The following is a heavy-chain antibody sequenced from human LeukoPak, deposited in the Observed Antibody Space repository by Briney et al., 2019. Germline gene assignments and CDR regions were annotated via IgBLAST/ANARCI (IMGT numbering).Heavy chain of an antibody. Sequence: SETLSLTCTVSGGSISSSSYYWGWIRQPPGKGLEWIGSIYYSGSSYYNPSLKSRVTISVHTSKNQFSLKLSSVSAADTAVYYCARHVDTATDYFDYWGQGTLVTVSS. CDR3: ARHVDTATDYFDY. V-gene: IGHV4-39*01. CDR2: IYYSGSS. CDR1: GGSISSSSYY. D-gene: IGHD5-18*01. J-gene: IGHJ4*02.